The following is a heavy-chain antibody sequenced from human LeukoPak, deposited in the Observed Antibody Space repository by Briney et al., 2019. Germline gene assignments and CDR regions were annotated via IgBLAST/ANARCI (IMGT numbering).Heavy chain of an antibody. D-gene: IGHD3-10*01. CDR3: ARRRGSGSYYGIDY. V-gene: IGHV4-34*01. CDR1: GGSFSGYY. J-gene: IGHJ4*02. Sequence: SETLSLTCAVYGGSFSGYYWSWIRQPPGKGLEWIGEINHSGSTNYNPSLESRVTISVDTSKNQFSLKLSSVTAADTAVYYCARRRGSGSYYGIDYWGQGTLVTVSS. CDR2: INHSGST.